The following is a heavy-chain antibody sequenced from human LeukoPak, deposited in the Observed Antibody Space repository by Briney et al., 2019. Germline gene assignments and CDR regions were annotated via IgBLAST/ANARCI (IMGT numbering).Heavy chain of an antibody. V-gene: IGHV1-18*01. CDR3: ASPHPLRFLEWLPTGYYYYMDV. J-gene: IGHJ6*03. Sequence: ASVKVSCKASGYTFTSYGISRVRQAPGQGLEWMGWISAYNGNTNYAQKLQGRVTMTTDTSTSTAYMELRSLRSDDTAVYYCASPHPLRFLEWLPTGYYYYMDVWGKGTTVTVSS. CDR1: GYTFTSYG. D-gene: IGHD3-3*01. CDR2: ISAYNGNT.